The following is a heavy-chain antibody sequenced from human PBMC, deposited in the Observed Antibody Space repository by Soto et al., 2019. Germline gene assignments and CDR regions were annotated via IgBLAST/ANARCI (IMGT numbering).Heavy chain of an antibody. V-gene: IGHV3-21*05. D-gene: IGHD4-17*01. CDR1: GFTFGNYS. CDR2: ISNSGGQT. Sequence: GGSLRLSCAASGFTFGNYSMNWVRQAPGKGLEWVANISNSGGQTYYADSVKGRFTLSRNNAKNFLYLQMDSLRAGDTAVYYCASPPTNLDYDDDTWLDPWGQGTLVTVS. CDR3: ASPPTNLDYDDDTWLDP. J-gene: IGHJ5*02.